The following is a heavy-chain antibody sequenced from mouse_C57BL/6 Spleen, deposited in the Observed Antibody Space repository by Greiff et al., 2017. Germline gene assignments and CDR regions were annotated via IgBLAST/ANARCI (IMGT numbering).Heavy chain of an antibody. CDR3: ARGVITTVVGYFDV. Sequence: EVQLQQSGPVLVKPGASVKMSCKASGYTFTDYYMNWVKQSHGKSLEWIGVINPYNGGTSYNQKFKGKATLTVDKSSSTAYMELNSLTSEDSAVYYCARGVITTVVGYFDVWGTGTTVTVSS. V-gene: IGHV1-19*01. CDR2: INPYNGGT. J-gene: IGHJ1*03. D-gene: IGHD1-1*01. CDR1: GYTFTDYY.